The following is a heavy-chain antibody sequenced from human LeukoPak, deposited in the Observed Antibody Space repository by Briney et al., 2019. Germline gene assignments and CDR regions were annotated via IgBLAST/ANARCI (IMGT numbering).Heavy chain of an antibody. J-gene: IGHJ6*03. D-gene: IGHD6-13*01. CDR2: IYSGGST. Sequence: PGGSLRLSYAASGFTISSNYMSWVRQAPGKGLEWVSVIYSGGSTYYADSVKGRFTISRDNSKNTLYLQMNSLRAEDTAVYYCARVKGGSSWYTAYYMDVWGKGTTVTVSS. CDR3: ARVKGGSSWYTAYYMDV. V-gene: IGHV3-53*01. CDR1: GFTISSNY.